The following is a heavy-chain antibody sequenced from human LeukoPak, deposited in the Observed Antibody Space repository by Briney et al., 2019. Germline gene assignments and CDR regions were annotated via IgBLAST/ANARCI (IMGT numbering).Heavy chain of an antibody. Sequence: SVRVSCEASGGTFSSYTISWVRQAPGQGLEWMGRIIPILGIANYAQKFQGRVTINADKSTSTAYMELSSLRSEDTAVYYCARDPAALTLGYWGQGTLVTVSS. CDR1: GGTFSSYT. CDR2: IIPILGIA. J-gene: IGHJ4*02. V-gene: IGHV1-69*04. CDR3: ARDPAALTLGY. D-gene: IGHD6-13*01.